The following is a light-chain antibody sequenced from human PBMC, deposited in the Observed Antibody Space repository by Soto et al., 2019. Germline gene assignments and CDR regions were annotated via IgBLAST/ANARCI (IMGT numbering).Light chain of an antibody. CDR3: QSYDRSLSALYV. CDR1: SSNIGAGYD. Sequence: QSVLTQPPSVSGAPGQRVTISCTGISSNIGAGYDVHWYQQLPGTAPKLLIYGNSNRPSGVPDRFSGSKSGTSASLAITGLQAEDEADYSCQSYDRSLSALYVFGTGTKLTVL. J-gene: IGLJ1*01. V-gene: IGLV1-40*01. CDR2: GNS.